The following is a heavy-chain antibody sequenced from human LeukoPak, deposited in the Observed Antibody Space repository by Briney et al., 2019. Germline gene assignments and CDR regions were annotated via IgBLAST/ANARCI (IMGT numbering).Heavy chain of an antibody. V-gene: IGHV4-31*01. D-gene: IGHD4-17*01. CDR1: GGSISSGGYY. Sequence: SETLSLTCTVSGGSISSGGYYWSWIRQHAGKGLEWIGYIYYSGSTYYNPSLKSPVTISVDTSKNQFSLKLSSVTAADTAVYYCARLRPSNDAFDIWGEGTMVTVSS. J-gene: IGHJ3*02. CDR3: ARLRPSNDAFDI. CDR2: IYYSGST.